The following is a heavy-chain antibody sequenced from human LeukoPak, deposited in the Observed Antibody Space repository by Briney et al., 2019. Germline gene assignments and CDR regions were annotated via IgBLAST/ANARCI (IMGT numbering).Heavy chain of an antibody. V-gene: IGHV3-66*04. D-gene: IGHD3-10*01. CDR1: GFTVSSNY. Sequence: GGSLRLSCAASGFTVSSNYMSWVRQAPGKGLEWVSVIYSGGSTYYADSVKGRFTISRDNSKNTLYLQMNSLRAEDTAVYYCARHSGLWFGESPMDVWGKGTTVTVSS. J-gene: IGHJ6*03. CDR3: ARHSGLWFGESPMDV. CDR2: IYSGGST.